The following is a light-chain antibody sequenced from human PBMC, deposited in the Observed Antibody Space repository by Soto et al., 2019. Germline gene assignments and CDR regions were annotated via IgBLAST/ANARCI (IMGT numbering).Light chain of an antibody. J-gene: IGKJ4*01. CDR2: GAS. V-gene: IGKV3-20*01. CDR1: QSVSSTF. Sequence: EIVLTQSPGSLSLSPGERATLSCRASQSVSSTFFAWYQQRPGQAPRLLMYGASSRATGIPERFSGSGSGTDFTLTISRLEPEDFAVYFCQQYGSSPLTFGGGTKVEIK. CDR3: QQYGSSPLT.